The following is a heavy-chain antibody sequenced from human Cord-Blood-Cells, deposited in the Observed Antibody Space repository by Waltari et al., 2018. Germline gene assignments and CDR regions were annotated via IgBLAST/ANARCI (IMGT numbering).Heavy chain of an antibody. D-gene: IGHD3-10*01. CDR2: ISSSGSTI. CDR1: GFTFSIYE. V-gene: IGHV3-48*03. J-gene: IGHJ4*02. CDR3: ARDGVLLWFGELFDY. Sequence: EVQLVESGGGLVQPGGSLRLSCAASGFTFSIYEMNWVRQAPGKGLEWDSYISSSGSTIYYADSVKGRFTISRDNAKNSLYLQMNSLRAEDTAVYYCARDGVLLWFGELFDYWGQGTLVTVSS.